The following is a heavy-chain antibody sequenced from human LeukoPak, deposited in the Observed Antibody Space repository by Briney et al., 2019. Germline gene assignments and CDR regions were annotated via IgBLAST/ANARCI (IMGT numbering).Heavy chain of an antibody. CDR2: ISYDGGNK. CDR1: GFTFGSYA. V-gene: IGHV3-30-3*01. D-gene: IGHD3-10*01. Sequence: GGSLRLSCAASGFTFGSYAIHWVRQAPAKGLDWVSVISYDGGNKYYADSVKGRFTISRDNSKNTLYLQINSLRAEDAAVYYCARDQYYYTSGIYSGAGYWGQGTLVTVSS. CDR3: ARDQYYYTSGIYSGAGY. J-gene: IGHJ4*02.